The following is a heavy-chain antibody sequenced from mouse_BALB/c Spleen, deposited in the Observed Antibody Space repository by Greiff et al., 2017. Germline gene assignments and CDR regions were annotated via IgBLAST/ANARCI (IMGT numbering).Heavy chain of an antibody. D-gene: IGHD2-4*01. Sequence: EVQLQQSGAELVRSGASVKLSCTASGFNIKDYYMHWVKQRPEQGLEWIGWIDPSTGYTEYNQKFKDKATLTADKSSSTAYMQLSSLTSEDSAVYYCAIGGDDYPFAYWGQGTLVTVSA. J-gene: IGHJ3*01. CDR3: AIGGDDYPFAY. CDR1: GFNIKDYY. V-gene: IGHV14-4*02. CDR2: IDPSTGYT.